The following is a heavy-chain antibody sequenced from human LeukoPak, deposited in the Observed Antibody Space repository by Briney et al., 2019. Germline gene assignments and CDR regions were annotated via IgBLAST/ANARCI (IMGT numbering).Heavy chain of an antibody. D-gene: IGHD4-23*01. CDR2: IYYSGST. CDR1: GGSISTYY. CDR3: ARAQAEYMTTVDWFDP. V-gene: IGHV4-59*01. J-gene: IGHJ5*02. Sequence: PSETLSLTCPVSGGSISTYYWSWIRQPPGKGLEWIGYIYYSGSTNYNPSLKSRVTISVDTSKNQFSLKLNSVTAADTAVYYCARAQAEYMTTVDWFDPWGQGTLVTVSS.